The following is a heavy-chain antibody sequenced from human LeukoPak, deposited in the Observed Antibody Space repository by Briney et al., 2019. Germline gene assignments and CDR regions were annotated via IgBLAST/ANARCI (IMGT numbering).Heavy chain of an antibody. D-gene: IGHD4-17*01. CDR2: IKQGGSEK. V-gene: IGHV3-7*01. J-gene: IGHJ4*02. Sequence: GGSLRLSFPASGFTFVSHWMTWVRQPPGKGLEWVASIKQGGSEKYYVDSVKGRFTVSRDNAKNSVSLQMNSLSADDTAIYYCARGPNYGDRVDCLDSWGQGTKVTVSS. CDR1: GFTFVSHW. CDR3: ARGPNYGDRVDCLDS.